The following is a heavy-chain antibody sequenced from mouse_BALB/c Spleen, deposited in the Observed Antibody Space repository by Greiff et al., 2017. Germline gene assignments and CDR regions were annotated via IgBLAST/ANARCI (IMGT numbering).Heavy chain of an antibody. V-gene: IGHV14-1*02. CDR1: GFNIKDYY. Sequence: VQLKESGAELVRPGALVKLSCKASGFNIKDYYMHWVKLRPEQGLEWIGWIDPENGNTIYDPKFQGKASITADTSSSTAYMQLSSLTSEDSEVYYCTRSYYGYDYAMDYWGQGTSVTVSS. CDR3: TRSYYGYDYAMDY. CDR2: IDPENGNT. D-gene: IGHD1-2*01. J-gene: IGHJ4*01.